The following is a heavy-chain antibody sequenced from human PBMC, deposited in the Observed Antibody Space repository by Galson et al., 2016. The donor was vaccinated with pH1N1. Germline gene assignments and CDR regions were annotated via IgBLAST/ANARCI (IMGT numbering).Heavy chain of an antibody. CDR2: VNPGCSTI. D-gene: IGHD4-17*01. CDR3: ARQYDFGDYRGDAFDI. Sequence: QSGAEVKKPGESLKISCKASGYSFTSQWIAWVRQVPGKGLEWVGVVNPGCSTIRYSPPFQGQVTISSDKSINIAYLQWISLRASDTATYYCARQYDFGDYRGDAFDIWGQGTVVIVSS. V-gene: IGHV5-51*03. J-gene: IGHJ3*02. CDR1: GYSFTSQW.